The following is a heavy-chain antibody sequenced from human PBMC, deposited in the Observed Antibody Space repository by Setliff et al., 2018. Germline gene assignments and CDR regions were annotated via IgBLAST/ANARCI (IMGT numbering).Heavy chain of an antibody. CDR2: IFGSGST. Sequence: PSLTCTVSRGSINSHYWSWIRQPAGKGLEWIGRIFGSGSTNYNPSLKSRVTMSIDTSKNQFFLKVKFVTAADTAVYYCARDRGSNNSPEDFDYWGRGTLVTVSS. J-gene: IGHJ4*02. CDR3: ARDRGSNNSPEDFDY. CDR1: RGSINSHY. V-gene: IGHV4-4*07. D-gene: IGHD1-1*01.